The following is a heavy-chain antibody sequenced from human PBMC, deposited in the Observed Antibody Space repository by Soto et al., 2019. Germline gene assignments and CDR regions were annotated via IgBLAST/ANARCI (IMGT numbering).Heavy chain of an antibody. CDR1: GGSIKSYY. J-gene: IGHJ4*02. CDR2: IYYSGSS. CDR3: ARYSYGSDYYFDY. D-gene: IGHD3-10*01. V-gene: IGHV4-59*01. Sequence: QMQLQESGPGLVKPSETLSLTCTVSGGSIKSYYWSWIRQPPGKGLEWIGSIYYSGSSNSGPSLKSRVTMSVDTSKNQFSLKLSAVIAADTAMYYCARYSYGSDYYFDYWGQGTLVTVSS.